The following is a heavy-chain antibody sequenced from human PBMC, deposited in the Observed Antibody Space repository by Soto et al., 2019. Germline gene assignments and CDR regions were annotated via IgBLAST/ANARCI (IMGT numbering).Heavy chain of an antibody. D-gene: IGHD6-6*01. Sequence: PGGSLRLSCAASGFQFSSYEMHWVRQAPGKGLEWVAHISHSGATIFYADSVKGRFTISRDNTNNSLSLQMNSLRAEDTAIYCCARGAFWYTTSTTDDAFDVLGQGTVDTVSS. CDR1: GFQFSSYE. V-gene: IGHV3-48*03. CDR2: ISHSGATI. J-gene: IGHJ3*01. CDR3: ARGAFWYTTSTTDDAFDV.